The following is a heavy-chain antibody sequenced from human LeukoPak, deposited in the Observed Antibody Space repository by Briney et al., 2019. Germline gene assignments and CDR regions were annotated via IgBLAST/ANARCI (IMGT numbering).Heavy chain of an antibody. J-gene: IGHJ6*02. CDR2: INHSGST. CDR3: ARGDIVVVPATNYYYYYGMDV. CDR1: GFTFSSYW. V-gene: IGHV4-34*01. D-gene: IGHD2-2*01. Sequence: GSLRLSCAASGFTFSSYWMSWIRQPPGKGLEWIGEINHSGSTNYNPSLKSRVTISVDTSKNQFSLKLSSMTAADTAVYYCARGDIVVVPATNYYYYYGMDVWGQGTTVTVSS.